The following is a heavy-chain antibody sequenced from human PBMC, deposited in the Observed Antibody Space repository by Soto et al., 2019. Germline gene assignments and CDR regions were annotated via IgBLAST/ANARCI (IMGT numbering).Heavy chain of an antibody. CDR1: GYTFTSYA. Sequence: ASVKVSCKASGYTFTSYAMHWVRQAPGQRLEWMGWINAGNGNTKYSQKFQGRVTITRDTSARTAYMELSSMRSEDTAVYYCARDKADSLFLSVGNNWFDPWGQGTLVTVSS. V-gene: IGHV1-3*01. CDR3: ARDKADSLFLSVGNNWFDP. D-gene: IGHD3-3*01. CDR2: INAGNGNT. J-gene: IGHJ5*02.